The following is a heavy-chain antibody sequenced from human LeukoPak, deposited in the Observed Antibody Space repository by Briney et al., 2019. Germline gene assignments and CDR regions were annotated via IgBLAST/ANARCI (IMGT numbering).Heavy chain of an antibody. J-gene: IGHJ4*02. Sequence: GGSLRLSCAASGFTFSTYWMHWVRQAPGKGLVWVSRINSDGSSADYADSVKGRFTISRDNAKNTLYLQMNSLRAEDTAIYYCGRVVTTSEDWGQGILVTVST. CDR2: INSDGSSA. V-gene: IGHV3-74*01. D-gene: IGHD1-14*01. CDR3: GRVVTTSED. CDR1: GFTFSTYW.